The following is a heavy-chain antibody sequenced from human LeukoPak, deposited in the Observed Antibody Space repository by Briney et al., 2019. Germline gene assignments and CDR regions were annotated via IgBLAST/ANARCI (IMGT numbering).Heavy chain of an antibody. V-gene: IGHV4-4*02. J-gene: IGHJ4*02. CDR2: VNLQGST. Sequence: PSGTLSLTCGVSGGSIANTNYWTWVRQPPGKGLEWIGEVNLQGSTNYNPSLMGRVAIAVDTSENHISLQLTSVTAADTAVYYCAREGGPYRPLDYSGQGTLVTVSS. CDR3: AREGGPYRPLDY. CDR1: GGSIANTNY.